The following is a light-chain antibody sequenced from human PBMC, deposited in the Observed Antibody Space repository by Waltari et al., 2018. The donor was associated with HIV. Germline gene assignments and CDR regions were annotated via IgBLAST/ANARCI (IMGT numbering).Light chain of an antibody. Sequence: EIVMTQSPATLSVSPGERATLSCRASQSVSNNLAWFQQKPGQAPRLLIYGASTRATSIPARFSGSGSGTEFTLTISSLQSEDFAVYYCQQYNNWPLTFGQGIKVDIK. J-gene: IGKJ1*01. CDR1: QSVSNN. CDR2: GAS. V-gene: IGKV3-15*01. CDR3: QQYNNWPLT.